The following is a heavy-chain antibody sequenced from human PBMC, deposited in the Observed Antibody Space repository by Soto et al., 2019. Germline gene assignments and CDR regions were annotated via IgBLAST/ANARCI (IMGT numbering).Heavy chain of an antibody. Sequence: GGSLRLSCVASGFTFSTNAMTWVRQAPGKGLEWVSIISGNSGTTYYWDSVKGRFTVSRDNSKNTLYLHMNSLRAEDTAIYYCVQDNNWDAPDWGQGTLVTVSS. CDR3: VQDNNWDAPD. J-gene: IGHJ4*02. CDR1: GFTFSTNA. CDR2: ISGNSGTT. D-gene: IGHD1-26*01. V-gene: IGHV3-23*01.